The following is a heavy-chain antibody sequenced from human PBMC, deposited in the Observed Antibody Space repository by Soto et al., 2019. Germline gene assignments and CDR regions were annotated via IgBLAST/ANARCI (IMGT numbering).Heavy chain of an antibody. Sequence: QVQLVESGGGVVQPGRSLRLSCAASGFTFSSCAMHWVRQAPGKGLEWVALISYDGSNKYYADSVKGRFTISRDNSKNTLYLQMTSLRAEDTAVYYWARDRRAFRFLEWSYYFDYWGQGTLVTVSS. J-gene: IGHJ4*02. CDR2: ISYDGSNK. D-gene: IGHD3-3*01. CDR3: ARDRRAFRFLEWSYYFDY. V-gene: IGHV3-30-3*01. CDR1: GFTFSSCA.